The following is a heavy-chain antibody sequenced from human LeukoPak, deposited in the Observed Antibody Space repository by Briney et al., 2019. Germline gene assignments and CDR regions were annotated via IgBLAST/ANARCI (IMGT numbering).Heavy chain of an antibody. J-gene: IGHJ4*02. D-gene: IGHD6-19*01. CDR1: GYTFTGYY. CDR3: ASGSPVAGPQADY. CDR2: INPNSGGT. Sequence: PQASVKVSCKASGYTFTGYYMHWVRQAPGQGLEWMGWINPNSGGTNYAQKFQGRVTMTRDTSISTAYMELSRLRSDDTAVYYCASGSPVAGPQADYWGQGTLVTVSS. V-gene: IGHV1-2*02.